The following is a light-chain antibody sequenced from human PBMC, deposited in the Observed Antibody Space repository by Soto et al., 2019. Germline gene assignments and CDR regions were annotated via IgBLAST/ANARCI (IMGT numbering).Light chain of an antibody. Sequence: EIVLTQSPGTVSLSPGDRATLFCRASQSISANYLAWYQQKPGQAPRLLIYGVSIRATGIPDRFAGSGSGPDFTLTISRLEPEDFAVYYCHQYGVLPKTFGQGTTVEIK. CDR1: QSISANY. CDR2: GVS. V-gene: IGKV3-20*01. CDR3: HQYGVLPKT. J-gene: IGKJ1*01.